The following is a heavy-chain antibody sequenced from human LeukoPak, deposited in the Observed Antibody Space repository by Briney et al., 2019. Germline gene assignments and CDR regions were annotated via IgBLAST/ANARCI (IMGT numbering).Heavy chain of an antibody. J-gene: IGHJ4*02. CDR2: TNINSGGI. CDR3: ARDSDGGVGTIDY. D-gene: IGHD3-3*01. CDR1: GYTFIDYW. V-gene: IGHV1-2*06. Sequence: ASVKVSCKASGYTFIDYWIHWVRQAPGQGLEWMGRTNINSGGINYAQKFQGRVTMTRATSISTAYMELSRLRFDDTAVYYCARDSDGGVGTIDYWGQGTLVTVSS.